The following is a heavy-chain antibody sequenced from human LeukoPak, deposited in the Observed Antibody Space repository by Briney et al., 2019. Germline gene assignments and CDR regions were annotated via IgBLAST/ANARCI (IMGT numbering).Heavy chain of an antibody. D-gene: IGHD4-11*01. CDR2: INPNSGGT. Sequence: ASVKVSCKASGYTFTGYYMHWVRQAPGQGLEWMGWINPNSGGTNYAQKFQGRVTMTRDTSISTAYMELSRLRSDDTAVYYCARDLYSNYNYYYYYMDVWGKGTTVTVSS. CDR3: ARDLYSNYNYYYYYMDV. V-gene: IGHV1-2*02. CDR1: GYTFTGYY. J-gene: IGHJ6*03.